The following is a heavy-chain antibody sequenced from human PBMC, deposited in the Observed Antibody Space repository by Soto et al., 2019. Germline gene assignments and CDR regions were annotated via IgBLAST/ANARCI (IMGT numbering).Heavy chain of an antibody. V-gene: IGHV1-2*02. CDR3: AACFDWILSDHY. Sequence: ASVKVSCKASGYAFTGYFMHWVRQAPGQGLEWMGWINPNSGATNYAQKFQGRVTMTRDNSKNTLYLQMNSLRAEDTAVYYCAACFDWILSDHYWGQGTLVTVSS. CDR2: INPNSGAT. D-gene: IGHD3-9*01. CDR1: GYAFTGYF. J-gene: IGHJ4*02.